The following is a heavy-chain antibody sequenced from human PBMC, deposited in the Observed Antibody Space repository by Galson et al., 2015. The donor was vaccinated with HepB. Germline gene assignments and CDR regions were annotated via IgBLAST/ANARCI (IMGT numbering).Heavy chain of an antibody. J-gene: IGHJ4*02. CDR2: IYPGDSDT. V-gene: IGHV5-51*01. D-gene: IGHD3-16*02. CDR3: ARLSYDYVWGSYRYGIPDY. CDR1: GYSFTSYW. Sequence: QSGAEVKKPGESLKISCKGSGYSFTSYWIGWVRQMPGKGLEWMGIIYPGDSDTRYSPSFQGQVTISADKSISTAYLQWSSLKASDTAMYYFARLSYDYVWGSYRYGIPDYFGQGTLVTVSS.